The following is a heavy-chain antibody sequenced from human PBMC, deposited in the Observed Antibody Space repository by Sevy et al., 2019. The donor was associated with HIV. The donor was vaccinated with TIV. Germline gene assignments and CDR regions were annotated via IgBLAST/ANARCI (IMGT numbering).Heavy chain of an antibody. CDR1: TFRVIDNY. D-gene: IGHD4-17*01. CDR2: IYSGGST. V-gene: IGHV3-66*02. CDR3: ARPRANYVDHYFFYAMDV. Sequence: GGSLRLSCAASTFRVIDNYMSWVRQAPGKGLEWVSTIYSGGSTFYADSVKGRFTISRDNFKNTLFLQMNSLTTEDTAVYYCARPRANYVDHYFFYAMDVWGQGTTVTVSS. J-gene: IGHJ6*02.